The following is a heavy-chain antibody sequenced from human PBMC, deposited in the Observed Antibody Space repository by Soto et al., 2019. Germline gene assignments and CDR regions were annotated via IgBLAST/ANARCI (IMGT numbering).Heavy chain of an antibody. J-gene: IGHJ6*03. D-gene: IGHD6-19*01. CDR1: GGSISGYY. CDR3: ASNLMSVAGREDYYYYYYMDV. V-gene: IGHV4-59*08. CDR2: IYYSGST. Sequence: SETLSLTCTVSGGSISGYYWSWIRQPPGKGLEWIGYIYYSGSTQYNPSLKSRVSMSADTSKNQFSLKLSSVTAADTAVYYCASNLMSVAGREDYYYYYYMDVWGQGTTVTVSS.